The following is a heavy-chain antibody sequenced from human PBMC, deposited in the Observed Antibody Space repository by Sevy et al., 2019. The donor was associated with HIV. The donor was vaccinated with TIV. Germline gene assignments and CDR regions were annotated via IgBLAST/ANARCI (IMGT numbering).Heavy chain of an antibody. Sequence: GGSLRLSCAVSGFTFSSYSMNWVRQAPGKGLEWVSSISSSSSYIYYADSVKGRFTISRDNAKNSLYLQMNSLRAEDTTVYYCARDRLDAIYYFDYWGQGTLVTVSS. V-gene: IGHV3-21*01. CDR1: GFTFSSYS. CDR2: ISSSSSYI. CDR3: ARDRLDAIYYFDY. D-gene: IGHD1-1*01. J-gene: IGHJ4*02.